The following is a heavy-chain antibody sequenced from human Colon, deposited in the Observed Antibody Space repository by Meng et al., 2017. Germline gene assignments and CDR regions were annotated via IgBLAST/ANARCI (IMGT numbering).Heavy chain of an antibody. J-gene: IGHJ4*02. CDR2: IYYTGST. V-gene: IGHV4-61*01. Sequence: HVPVHGSGPGLVRPSETLSLTCTVSGGSVSSGSYYWSWIRQPPGKGLEWIGYIYYTGSTNYNPSLKSRVTISVDTSKNQFSLKLSSVTAADTAVYYCARGPLDYWGQGTLVTVSS. CDR3: ARGPLDY. CDR1: GGSVSSGSYY.